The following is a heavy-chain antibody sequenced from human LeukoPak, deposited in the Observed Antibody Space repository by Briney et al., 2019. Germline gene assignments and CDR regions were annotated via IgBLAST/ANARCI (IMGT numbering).Heavy chain of an antibody. Sequence: GGSLRLSCAASGFTFSTYAMSWVRQAAGKGLEWVSLISGSGGGTYYADSVKGRFTISRDNSKNTLYLQLNSLRTEDTAVYYCVRVSGFCTNGVCPSFDPWGQGTLVTVSS. CDR2: ISGSGGGT. V-gene: IGHV3-23*01. CDR1: GFTFSTYA. D-gene: IGHD2-8*01. CDR3: VRVSGFCTNGVCPSFDP. J-gene: IGHJ5*02.